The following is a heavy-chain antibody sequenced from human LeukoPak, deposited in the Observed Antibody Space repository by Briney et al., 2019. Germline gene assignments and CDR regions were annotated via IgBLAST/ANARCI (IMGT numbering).Heavy chain of an antibody. CDR3: ARWTPSMKSGYDFEF. CDR1: GYTFSDYF. J-gene: IGHJ4*02. CDR2: ISPSSGDT. D-gene: IGHD5-12*01. V-gene: IGHV1-2*02. Sequence: ASVKVSCKASGYTFSDYFIHWVRQAPGQGPEWVGWISPSSGDTEYAQKFRGRVTMTRDTSIKTAYVELTGLTSDDTAVYYCARWTPSMKSGYDFEFWGQGTLVTVSS.